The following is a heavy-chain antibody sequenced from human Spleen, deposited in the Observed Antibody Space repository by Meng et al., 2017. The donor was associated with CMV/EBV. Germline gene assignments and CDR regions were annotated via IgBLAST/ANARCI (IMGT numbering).Heavy chain of an antibody. J-gene: IGHJ3*02. CDR1: GGSFSGYY. Sequence: SETLSLTCAVYGGSFSGYYWSWIRQPPGKGLEWIGEINHSGSTNYNPSLKSRVTISVDTSKNQFSLKLSSVTAADTAVYYCARGKRYSDFWSVARMKLRGGNPNDSFDIWGRGTMVTVSS. CDR2: INHSGST. V-gene: IGHV4-34*01. CDR3: ARGKRYSDFWSVARMKLRGGNPNDSFDI. D-gene: IGHD3-3*01.